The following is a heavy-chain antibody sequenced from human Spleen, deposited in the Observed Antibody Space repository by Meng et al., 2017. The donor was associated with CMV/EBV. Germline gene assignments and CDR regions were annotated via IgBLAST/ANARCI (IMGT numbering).Heavy chain of an antibody. CDR1: GFTFSSYA. V-gene: IGHV3-23*01. Sequence: GESLKISCAASGFTFSSYAMTWVRQAPGKGLEWVSAVSSSGGNTHYVDSVKGRFTISRDNSKDTLYLQMNSLRLEDTAVYYCARELMMYGSGAFNYGMDVWGQGTTVTVS. D-gene: IGHD3-10*01. CDR2: VSSSGGNT. CDR3: ARELMMYGSGAFNYGMDV. J-gene: IGHJ6*02.